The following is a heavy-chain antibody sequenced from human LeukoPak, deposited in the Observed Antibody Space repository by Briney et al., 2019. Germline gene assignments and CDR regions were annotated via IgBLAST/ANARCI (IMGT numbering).Heavy chain of an antibody. V-gene: IGHV4-38-2*01. J-gene: IGHJ5*01. D-gene: IGHD5/OR15-5a*01. CDR1: DYSITSGDY. CDR2: IYNSVST. Sequence: PSETLSLTCVVSDYSITSGDYWAWIRPPPGKGLEWIGRIYNSVSTSYNPSLKSRVTMSLDPSKNQFSLNLRSVTAADTAVYYCARNMSTEGWFDSWGRGTLVTVSS. CDR3: ARNMSTEGWFDS.